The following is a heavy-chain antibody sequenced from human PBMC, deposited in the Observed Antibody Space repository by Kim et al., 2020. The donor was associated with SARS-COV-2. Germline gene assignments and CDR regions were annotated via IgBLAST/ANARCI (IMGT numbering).Heavy chain of an antibody. CDR1: GFSFSTDW. Sequence: GGSLRLSCEASGFSFSTDWMTWVRQIPGKGLEWVANIKEDGSSRNYVDSVRGRFTISRDNAKNSLSLQMNSLRVEDSATYYCAIVADSSFPHWGQGTLVT. V-gene: IGHV3-7*03. CDR3: AIVADSSFPH. D-gene: IGHD2-15*01. J-gene: IGHJ4*02. CDR2: IKEDGSSR.